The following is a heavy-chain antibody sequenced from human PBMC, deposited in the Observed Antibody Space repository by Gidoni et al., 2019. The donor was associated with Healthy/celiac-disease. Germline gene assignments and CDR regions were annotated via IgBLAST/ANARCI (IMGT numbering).Heavy chain of an antibody. Sequence: EVQLVESGGGLVQPGGSLRLSCAASGFTVSSNYFSWVRQAPGKGLEVVLVIYSGGGTYYADAVKSRFTISRDNSKNTLYLQMNSLRAEDTAVYYCARDHGDYDPDIDYYYYYGMDVWGQGTTVTVSS. CDR1: GFTVSSNY. CDR2: IYSGGGT. J-gene: IGHJ6*02. V-gene: IGHV3-66*01. CDR3: ARDHGDYDPDIDYYYYYGMDV. D-gene: IGHD4-17*01.